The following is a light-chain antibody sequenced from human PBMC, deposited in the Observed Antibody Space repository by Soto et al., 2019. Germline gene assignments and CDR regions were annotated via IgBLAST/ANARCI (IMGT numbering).Light chain of an antibody. CDR1: SSKIGYNY. V-gene: IGLV1-51*02. CDR3: ATWDSLSALYV. CDR2: ENN. Sequence: QSVLTQPPSVSAAPGQKVTISCSGSSSKIGYNYVSWYQQLPGTAPKLLIYENNKRPSGIPDRFSGSKSGTSATLGITGLQTGDEADYYCATWDSLSALYVFGTGTKLTVL. J-gene: IGLJ1*01.